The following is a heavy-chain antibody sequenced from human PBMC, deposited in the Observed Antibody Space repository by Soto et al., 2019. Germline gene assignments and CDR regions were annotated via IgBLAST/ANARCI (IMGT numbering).Heavy chain of an antibody. D-gene: IGHD6-13*01. J-gene: IGHJ4*02. V-gene: IGHV1-69*13. CDR1: GGTFSSYA. CDR2: IIPIFGTA. CDR3: ARGFPETAAGDTSFDY. Sequence: SVKVSCKASGGTFSSYAISWVRQAPRQGLEWMGGIIPIFGTANYAQKFQGRVTITADESTSTAYMELSSLRSEDTAVYYCARGFPETAAGDTSFDYWGQGTLVTVSS.